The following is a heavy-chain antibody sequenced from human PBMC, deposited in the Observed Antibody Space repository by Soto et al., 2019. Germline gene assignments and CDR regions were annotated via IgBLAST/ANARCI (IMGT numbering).Heavy chain of an antibody. D-gene: IGHD3-9*01. Sequence: EVQLVESGGGLVQPGGSLRLSCVASGFTFSSYSMVWVRQAPGKGLEWVSYIFASRTPIYYADSVKGRFTVSRDNAKNSLFLLMDSLRAEDTAVYYCARDKDWAFDYWGQGTLVTVS. J-gene: IGHJ4*02. CDR1: GFTFSSYS. CDR3: ARDKDWAFDY. V-gene: IGHV3-48*04. CDR2: IFASRTPI.